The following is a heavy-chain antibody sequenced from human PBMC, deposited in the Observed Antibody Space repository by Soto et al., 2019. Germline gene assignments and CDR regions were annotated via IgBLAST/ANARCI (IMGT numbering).Heavy chain of an antibody. CDR3: VRDDTRRNNDICSGQYTTDAFDI. CDR2: IKQDGSEK. D-gene: IGHD3-3*01. J-gene: IGHJ3*02. V-gene: IGHV3-7*01. Sequence: EVQLVESGGGLVQPGGSLRLSCAASGFTFSRYGMSWVRQAPGKGLEWVANIKQDGSEKYYVESVKGRFTIARDNTKKSLYWEMSSLRAEDTAVYYCVRDDTRRNNDICSGQYTTDAFDIWGQGRMVTVSS. CDR1: GFTFSRYG.